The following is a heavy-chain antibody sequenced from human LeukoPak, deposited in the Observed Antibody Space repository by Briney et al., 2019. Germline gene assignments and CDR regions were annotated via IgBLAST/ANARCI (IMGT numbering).Heavy chain of an antibody. CDR3: ARDTMVRGSWSKNWFDP. J-gene: IGHJ5*02. D-gene: IGHD3-10*01. Sequence: ASVKVSCKASGYTFTGYYMHWVRQAPGQGLEWMGWINPNSGGTNYAQKLQGRVTMTTDTSTSTAYMELRSLRSDDTAVYYCARDTMVRGSWSKNWFDPWGQGTLVTVSS. CDR2: INPNSGGT. V-gene: IGHV1-2*02. CDR1: GYTFTGYY.